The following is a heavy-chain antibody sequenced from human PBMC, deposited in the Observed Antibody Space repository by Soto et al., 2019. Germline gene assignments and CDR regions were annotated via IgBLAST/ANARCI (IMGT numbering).Heavy chain of an antibody. J-gene: IGHJ4*02. V-gene: IGHV3-33*01. CDR3: ARDGVGATTFFCYFDY. CDR1: GFTFSGYG. Sequence: QVQLVESGGGVVQPGRSLRLSCAASGFTFSGYGMHWVRQAPGKGLEWVAITRHDGSNTYYADSVRGRFNISRDNSKKTLYLQMDSLRAEDTAVYYCARDGVGATTFFCYFDYWGQGTLVTVSS. D-gene: IGHD1-26*01. CDR2: TRHDGSNT.